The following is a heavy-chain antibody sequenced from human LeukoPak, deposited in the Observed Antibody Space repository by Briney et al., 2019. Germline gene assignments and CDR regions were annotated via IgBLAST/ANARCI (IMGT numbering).Heavy chain of an antibody. V-gene: IGHV3-30-3*01. J-gene: IGHJ4*02. CDR1: GFTFSSYA. D-gene: IGHD4-17*01. CDR2: ISYDGSNK. Sequence: GRSLRLSCAASGFTFSSYAMHWVRQAPGKGLEWVAVISYDGSNKYYADSVKGRFTISRDNSKNTLYLQMNSLRAEDTAVYYCAKPYYGDYSYYFDYWGQGTLVTVSS. CDR3: AKPYYGDYSYYFDY.